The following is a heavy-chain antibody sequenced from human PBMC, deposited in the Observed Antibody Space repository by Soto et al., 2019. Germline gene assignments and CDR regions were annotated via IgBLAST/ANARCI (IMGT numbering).Heavy chain of an antibody. CDR2: LSGGGGDT. J-gene: IGHJ6*02. V-gene: IGHV3-23*01. CDR3: AKALSAPYYYCGMDV. Sequence: EVQLLESGGGLVQPGGSLRLSCAASAFTFSNYAMSWVRQAPGKGLEWVSTLSGGGGDTYYADSVKGRFTISRDNSKNTLDLQMNCLSAEDTARYYCAKALSAPYYYCGMDVWGLGTTVTVSS. CDR1: AFTFSNYA.